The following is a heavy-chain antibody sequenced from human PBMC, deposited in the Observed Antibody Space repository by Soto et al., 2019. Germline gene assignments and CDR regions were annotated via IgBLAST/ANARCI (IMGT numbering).Heavy chain of an antibody. Sequence: PSETLSLTCTVSGGSISGYYWTWIRQPAGKGLEYIGLIYSSGSTNFSKSLKSRVAMSVDTSQNQFSLKLTSMTAADTAIYYCARVQHSGGWYRWFDXWGQGTLVPVSX. D-gene: IGHD6-19*01. V-gene: IGHV4-4*07. CDR2: IYSSGST. J-gene: IGHJ5*02. CDR3: ARVQHSGGWYRWFDX. CDR1: GGSISGYY.